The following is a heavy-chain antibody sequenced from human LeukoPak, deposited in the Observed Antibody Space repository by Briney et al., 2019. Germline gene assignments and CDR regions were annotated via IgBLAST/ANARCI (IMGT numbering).Heavy chain of an antibody. D-gene: IGHD6-19*01. Sequence: PGGSRRLSCAASGFTFRNYAMTWVRQAPGKGLEWVSSIRGSGDGTNYADSVKGRFTISRDNSKNTLYLQMNYLRAEDTAVYYCASENSSGWYDRPRDYYYYGMDVWGQGTTVTVSS. CDR3: ASENSSGWYDRPRDYYYYGMDV. J-gene: IGHJ6*02. CDR1: GFTFRNYA. CDR2: IRGSGDGT. V-gene: IGHV3-23*01.